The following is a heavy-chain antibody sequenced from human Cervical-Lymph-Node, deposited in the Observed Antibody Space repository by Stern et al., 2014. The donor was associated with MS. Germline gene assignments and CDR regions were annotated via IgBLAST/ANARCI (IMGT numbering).Heavy chain of an antibody. J-gene: IGHJ6*02. Sequence: VQLVESGGGVVQPGRSLTLSCAASGFSLSNSGMHWVRQAPGKGLEWVAVMSFVGGNKKYGDSVKGRFSISRDMANNTLFLQMNSLSPEDTAVYYCMGVGDAKHVWGQGTTVIVSS. CDR1: GFSLSNSG. CDR2: MSFVGGNK. CDR3: MGVGDAKHV. V-gene: IGHV3-30*03.